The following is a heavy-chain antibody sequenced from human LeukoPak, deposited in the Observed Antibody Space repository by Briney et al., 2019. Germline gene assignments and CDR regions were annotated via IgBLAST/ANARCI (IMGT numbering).Heavy chain of an antibody. CDR2: IYYSGST. J-gene: IGHJ4*02. V-gene: IGHV4-59*01. CDR1: GGSISSYY. CDR3: ARALYYYGSGSYGVHYDY. Sequence: SETLSLTCTVSGGSISSYYWSWIRQPPGKGLEWIGYIYYSGSTNYNPSLKSRVTISVDTSKNQFSLKLSSVTAADTAVYYCARALYYYGSGSYGVHYDYWGQGTLVIVSS. D-gene: IGHD3-10*01.